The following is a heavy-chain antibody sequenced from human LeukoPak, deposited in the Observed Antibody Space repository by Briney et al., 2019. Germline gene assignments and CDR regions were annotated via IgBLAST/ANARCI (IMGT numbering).Heavy chain of an antibody. CDR2: IYYSGST. CDR3: ARDRAYYYMDV. J-gene: IGHJ6*03. CDR1: GGSISSYY. Sequence: PSETLSLTCTVSGGSISSYYWSWIRQPPGKGLEWIGYIYYSGSTNYNPSLKSRVTISVDTSKNRFSLKLSSVTAADTAVYYCARDRAYYYMDVWGKGTTVTVSS. V-gene: IGHV4-59*01.